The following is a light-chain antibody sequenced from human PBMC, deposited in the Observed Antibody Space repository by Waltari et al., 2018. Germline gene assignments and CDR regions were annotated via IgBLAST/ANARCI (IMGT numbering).Light chain of an antibody. V-gene: IGLV2-8*01. Sequence: QSALTQPPSASGSSGQSVTISCTGTSSDVGGYNYVSWYQQHPGKAPKLMIFEVSKRPAGVPDRFSGSKSANTASLTVSGLQAEDEADYYCSSYAGSNNVFGTGTKVTVL. CDR3: SSYAGSNNV. CDR1: SSDVGGYNY. J-gene: IGLJ1*01. CDR2: EVS.